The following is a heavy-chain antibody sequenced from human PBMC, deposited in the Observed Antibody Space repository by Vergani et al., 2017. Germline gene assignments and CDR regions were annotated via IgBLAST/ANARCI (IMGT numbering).Heavy chain of an antibody. J-gene: IGHJ6*03. CDR2: IDHTGRP. Sequence: QVQLQQWVGGLLKPSETLSLTCVVNGGSFTSYHWTWIRQSPGEGLEWVGDIDHTGRPDYNPSLKSRLTMSVDKSRNQFSLTLNSVTATDTAIYFCARVNTETNGHLYYYYMDVWGQGTAVTVS. V-gene: IGHV4-34*01. CDR1: GGSFTSYH. CDR3: ARVNTETNGHLYYYYMDV. D-gene: IGHD4-11*01.